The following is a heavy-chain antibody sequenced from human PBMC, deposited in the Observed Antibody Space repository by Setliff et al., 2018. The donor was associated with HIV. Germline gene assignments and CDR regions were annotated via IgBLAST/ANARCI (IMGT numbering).Heavy chain of an antibody. V-gene: IGHV3-7*01. CDR2: IKQDGSEE. D-gene: IGHD2-15*01. J-gene: IGHJ6*03. Sequence: PGGSLRLSCAASGLTFSNYWMNWVRQAPGRGLEWVANIKQDGSEEYYVDSVRGRFTISRDNAKNSLYLQMNSLRAEDTAVYYCARDATRGGDMDVWAKGTTVTVSS. CDR3: ARDATRGGDMDV. CDR1: GLTFSNYW.